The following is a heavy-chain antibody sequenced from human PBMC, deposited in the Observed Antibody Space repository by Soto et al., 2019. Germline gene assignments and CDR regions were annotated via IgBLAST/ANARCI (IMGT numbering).Heavy chain of an antibody. CDR2: IIPIFGTA. V-gene: IGHV1-69*06. D-gene: IGHD3-22*01. CDR3: ARASGIGITMIVVDNWFDP. Sequence: AASVKVSCKASGGTFSSYAISWVRQAPGQGLEWMGGIIPIFGTANYAQKFQGRVTITADKSTSTAYMELSSLRSEDTAVYYCARASGIGITMIVVDNWFDPWGQGTLVTVSS. J-gene: IGHJ5*02. CDR1: GGTFSSYA.